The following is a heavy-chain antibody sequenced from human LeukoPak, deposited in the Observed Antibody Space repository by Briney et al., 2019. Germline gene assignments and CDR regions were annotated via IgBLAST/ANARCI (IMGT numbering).Heavy chain of an antibody. D-gene: IGHD1-26*01. CDR3: ARALSGGGRAFDL. CDR1: GGSIRSSSYH. V-gene: IGHV4-39*07. J-gene: IGHJ3*01. Sequence: SETLSLTCTVSGGSIRSSSYHWGWIRQPPGKGLEWIGSIYYSGSTYYNPSLKSRVTRSVDTSKNQFSRRLNSVTAADTAVYYCARALSGGGRAFDLWGQGTMITVSS. CDR2: IYYSGST.